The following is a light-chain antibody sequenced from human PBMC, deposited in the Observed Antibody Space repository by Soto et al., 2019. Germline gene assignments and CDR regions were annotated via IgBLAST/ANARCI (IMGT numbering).Light chain of an antibody. V-gene: IGLV2-14*01. CDR1: SSDAGGYKY. CDR2: EVS. Sequence: QSALTQPASVSGSPGQSITISCTGTSSDAGGYKYVSWYQQHPGKAPKLMIYEVSNRPSGVSNRFSGSKSGNTASLTISGLQAEDEADYYCSSYTSSSTYVFGTGTKVT. J-gene: IGLJ1*01. CDR3: SSYTSSSTYV.